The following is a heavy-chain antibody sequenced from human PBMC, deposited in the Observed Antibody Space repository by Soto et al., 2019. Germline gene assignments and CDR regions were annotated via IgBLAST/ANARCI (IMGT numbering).Heavy chain of an antibody. D-gene: IGHD2-2*01. Sequence: EVQLVESGGGLVKPGGSLRLSCVASGFTFSNYSMNWVRQAPGKGLEWVLSISSSSSYIYYADSVKGRFTISRENAKNSLYLQMDSLRAEDTAVYYCARDSDPHCSSTTCSFHYYYGMDVWGQGTTATVSS. CDR1: GFTFSNYS. CDR2: ISSSSSYI. CDR3: ARDSDPHCSSTTCSFHYYYGMDV. J-gene: IGHJ6*02. V-gene: IGHV3-21*01.